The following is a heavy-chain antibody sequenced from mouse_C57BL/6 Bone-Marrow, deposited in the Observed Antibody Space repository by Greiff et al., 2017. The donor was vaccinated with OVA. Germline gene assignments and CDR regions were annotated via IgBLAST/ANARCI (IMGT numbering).Heavy chain of an antibody. Sequence: VQLQQSGPELVKPGASVKLSCKASGCTFTSYDINWVKQRPGQGLEWIGWIYPRDGSTKYNEKFKGKATLTVDTSSSTAYMELHSLTSEDSAVYFCARSASSGYLAWFAYWGQGTLVTVSA. J-gene: IGHJ3*01. D-gene: IGHD3-2*02. V-gene: IGHV1-85*01. CDR3: ARSASSGYLAWFAY. CDR2: IYPRDGST. CDR1: GCTFTSYD.